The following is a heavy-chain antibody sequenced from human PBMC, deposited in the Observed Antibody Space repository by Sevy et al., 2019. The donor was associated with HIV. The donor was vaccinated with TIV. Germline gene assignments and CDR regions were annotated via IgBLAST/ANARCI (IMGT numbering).Heavy chain of an antibody. J-gene: IGHJ4*01. CDR1: GFTFSNYW. CDR2: IRGDGTTT. Sequence: GGSLRLSCAASGFTFSNYWMHWVRQVPGKGPTWVSNIRGDGTTTVYADSVKGRFTISRDNAKNTLYLQMNNLRAEDTATYYCARYAYDSNFDYWGQEPWSPSPQ. V-gene: IGHV3-74*01. D-gene: IGHD3-16*01. CDR3: ARYAYDSNFDY.